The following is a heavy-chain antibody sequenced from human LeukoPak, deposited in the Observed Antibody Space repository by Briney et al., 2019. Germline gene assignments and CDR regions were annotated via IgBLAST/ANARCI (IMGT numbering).Heavy chain of an antibody. J-gene: IGHJ2*01. CDR1: GYTFSDYD. Sequence: PGRSQRLSCAACGYTFSDYDMSWVRQAPGKGLDGVSPITGNGVTTYYADSVKGRFTIPRDNSKNTLYLQMNSLRAEDTAIYYCAKIGGYFDLWGRGSLLTVSS. V-gene: IGHV3-23*01. CDR2: ITGNGVTT. CDR3: AKIGGYFDL.